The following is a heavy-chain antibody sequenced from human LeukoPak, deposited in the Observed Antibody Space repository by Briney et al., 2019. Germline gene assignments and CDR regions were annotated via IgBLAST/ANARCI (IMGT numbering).Heavy chain of an antibody. V-gene: IGHV1-8*03. CDR3: ARGGYSSGWYVSSNYYYMDV. J-gene: IGHJ6*03. D-gene: IGHD6-19*01. CDR1: GYTFTSYD. CDR2: MNPNSGNT. Sequence: AASVKVSCKASGYTFTSYDINWVRQATGQGLEWMGWMNPNSGNTGYAQKFQGRVTITRNTSISTAYMELSSLRSEDTAVYYCARGGYSSGWYVSSNYYYMDVWGKGTTVTVSS.